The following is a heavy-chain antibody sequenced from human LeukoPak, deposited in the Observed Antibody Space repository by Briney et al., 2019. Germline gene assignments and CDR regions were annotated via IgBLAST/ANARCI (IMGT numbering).Heavy chain of an antibody. Sequence: PGGSLRLSCAASGFTVTSNYMTWVRQAPGKGLEWVSVISSGGNTYYADSVKGRFTISRDNAKNSLYLQMNSLRAEDTALYYCARTYSYGYAFDIWGQGTMVTVSS. CDR2: ISSGGNT. CDR1: GFTVTSNY. CDR3: ARTYSYGYAFDI. J-gene: IGHJ3*02. D-gene: IGHD5-18*01. V-gene: IGHV3-53*01.